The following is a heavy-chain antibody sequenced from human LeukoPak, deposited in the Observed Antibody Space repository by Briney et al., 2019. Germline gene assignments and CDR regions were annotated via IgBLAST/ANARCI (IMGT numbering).Heavy chain of an antibody. CDR2: ISYDGNRK. Sequence: PGGSLRLSCAASGSTFSSFGMNWVRQAPGKGLEWVAVISYDGNRKYYADSVKGRFTTSRDNSKNTLYLQMNSLRAEDTAVYYCAKRMGPSIAATDLDYWGQGTLVTVSS. CDR1: GSTFSSFG. CDR3: AKRMGPSIAATDLDY. D-gene: IGHD6-13*01. V-gene: IGHV3-30*18. J-gene: IGHJ4*02.